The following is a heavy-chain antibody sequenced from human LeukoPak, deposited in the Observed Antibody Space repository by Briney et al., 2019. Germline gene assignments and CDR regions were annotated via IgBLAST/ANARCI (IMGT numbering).Heavy chain of an antibody. D-gene: IGHD3-22*01. CDR1: GYTFNSSY. Sequence: ASVKVSCKASGYTFNSSYMHWVRQAPGQGLEWMGIINPSDDSTRYAQKFQGRVTMTKDTSTNTVYMHLSSLSSNDTAVYYCARAYYESSAYRHAVYFDYWGQGTLVTVSS. CDR2: INPSDDST. J-gene: IGHJ4*02. V-gene: IGHV1-46*02. CDR3: ARAYYESSAYRHAVYFDY.